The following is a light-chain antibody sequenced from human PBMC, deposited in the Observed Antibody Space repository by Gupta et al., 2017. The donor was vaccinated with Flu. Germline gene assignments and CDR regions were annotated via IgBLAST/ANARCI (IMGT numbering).Light chain of an antibody. J-gene: IGKJ3*01. V-gene: IGKV3-15*01. CDR1: QSVSSN. CDR2: GAS. Sequence: EIVMTQSPATLSVSPGERATLSCRASQSVSSNLAWYQQKPGQAPRRLIYGASTRDTGIPARFSGSGSGTEFTLTISSRQSEDFAGYYCQQDKNWPLFTFGHGTKVDIK. CDR3: QQDKNWPLFT.